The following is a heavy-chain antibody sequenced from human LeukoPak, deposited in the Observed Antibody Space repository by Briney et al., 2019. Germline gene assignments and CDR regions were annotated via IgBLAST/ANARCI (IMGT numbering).Heavy chain of an antibody. CDR1: GYTFTGYY. V-gene: IGHV1-2*02. J-gene: IGHJ4*02. CDR3: ARESGFSYGCLDY. D-gene: IGHD5-18*01. Sequence: ASVKVSCKASGYTFTGYYMHWVRQAPGQGLEWMGWINPNSGGTNYAQKFYGRVTMTTDTSTSTAYMELRSLRSDDTAVYYCARESGFSYGCLDYWGQGTLVTVSS. CDR2: INPNSGGT.